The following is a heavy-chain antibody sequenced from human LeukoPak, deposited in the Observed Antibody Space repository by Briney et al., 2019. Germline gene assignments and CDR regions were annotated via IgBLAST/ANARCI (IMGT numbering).Heavy chain of an antibody. D-gene: IGHD6-6*01. Sequence: IPSQTLSLTCTVSGGSISSGGYYWSWIRQPPGKGLEWIGYIYHSGSTYYNPSLKSRVTISVDRSKNQFSLKLSSVTAADTAVYYCARDDWSIAAEDYWGQGTLVTVSS. V-gene: IGHV4-30-2*01. CDR2: IYHSGST. CDR3: ARDDWSIAAEDY. J-gene: IGHJ4*02. CDR1: GGSISSGGYY.